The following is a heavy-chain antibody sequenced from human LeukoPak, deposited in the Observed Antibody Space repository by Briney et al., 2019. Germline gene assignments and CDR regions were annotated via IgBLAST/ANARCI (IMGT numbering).Heavy chain of an antibody. V-gene: IGHV3-74*01. CDR1: GFTFSSYW. CDR2: INSDGSST. D-gene: IGHD2-2*01. CDR3: AKGGYCSSTSCYGRNDY. J-gene: IGHJ4*02. Sequence: GGSLRLSCAASGFTFSSYWMHWVRQAPGKGLVWVSRINSDGSSTSYADSVKGRFTISRDNAKNTLYLQMNSLRAEDTAVYYCAKGGYCSSTSCYGRNDYWGQGTLVTVSS.